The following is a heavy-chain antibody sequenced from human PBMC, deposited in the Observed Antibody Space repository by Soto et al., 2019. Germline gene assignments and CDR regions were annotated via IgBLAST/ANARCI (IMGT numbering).Heavy chain of an antibody. Sequence: QVQLQESGPGLVKPSETLSLTCTVSGGSVSSGSYYWSWIRQPPGKGLEWIGYIYYSETTNYNPSLKSRVTISVDTSKNQSSLKLNSVTAADTAVYYCASYNWNDDGDYWGQGTLVTVSS. J-gene: IGHJ4*02. CDR1: GGSVSSGSYY. CDR3: ASYNWNDDGDY. V-gene: IGHV4-61*01. CDR2: IYYSETT. D-gene: IGHD1-20*01.